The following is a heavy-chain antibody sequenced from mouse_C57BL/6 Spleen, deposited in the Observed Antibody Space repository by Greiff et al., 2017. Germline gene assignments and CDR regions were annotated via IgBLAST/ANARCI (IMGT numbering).Heavy chain of an antibody. J-gene: IGHJ3*01. CDR1: GYAFSSSW. Sequence: QVQLQQSGPELVKPGASVKISCKASGYAFSSSWMNWVKQRPGKGLEWIGRIYPGDGDTNYNGKFKGKATLTADKSSSTAYMQLSSLTSEDSAVYFCATTVVPAYWGQGTLVTVSA. D-gene: IGHD1-1*01. CDR2: IYPGDGDT. V-gene: IGHV1-82*01. CDR3: ATTVVPAY.